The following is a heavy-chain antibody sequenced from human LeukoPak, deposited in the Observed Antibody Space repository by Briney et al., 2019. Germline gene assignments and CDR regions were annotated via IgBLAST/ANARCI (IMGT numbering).Heavy chain of an antibody. CDR3: AKGVSSRNYNWFDP. J-gene: IGHJ5*02. CDR1: GFTFSSYA. CDR2: ISGSGGST. D-gene: IGHD6-13*01. Sequence: GGSLRLSCAVSGFTFSSYAMSWVRQAPGKGLEWVSAISGSGGSTYYADSVKGRFTISRDNSKNTLYLQMNSLRAEDTAVYYCAKGVSSRNYNWFDPWGQGTLVTVSS. V-gene: IGHV3-23*01.